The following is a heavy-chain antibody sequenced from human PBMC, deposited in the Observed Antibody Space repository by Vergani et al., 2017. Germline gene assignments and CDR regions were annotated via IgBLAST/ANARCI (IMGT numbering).Heavy chain of an antibody. V-gene: IGHV4-30-2*01. Sequence: QLQLQESGSGLVKPSQTLSLTCAVSGGSISSGGYSWSWIRQPPGKGLEWIGYIYHSWSTYYNPSLKSRVTISVDRSKNQFSLKLSSVTAADTAVYYCTRHWAVVAANNWFDPWGQGTLVTVSS. CDR3: TRHWAVVAANNWFDP. J-gene: IGHJ5*02. D-gene: IGHD2-15*01. CDR1: GGSISSGGYS. CDR2: IYHSWST.